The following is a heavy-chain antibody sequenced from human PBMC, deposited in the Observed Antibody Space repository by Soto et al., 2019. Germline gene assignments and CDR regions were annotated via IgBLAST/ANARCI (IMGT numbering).Heavy chain of an antibody. D-gene: IGHD3-22*01. V-gene: IGHV4-59*04. CDR1: GGSISSYY. CDR2: IYYSGST. Sequence: SETLSLTCTVSGGSISSYYWSWIRQPPGKGLEWIGYIYYSGSTYYNPSLKSRVTISVDTSKNQFSLKLSSVTAADTAVYYCAGGLSDYDSSGYRTFFDYWGQGTLVTVSS. CDR3: AGGLSDYDSSGYRTFFDY. J-gene: IGHJ4*02.